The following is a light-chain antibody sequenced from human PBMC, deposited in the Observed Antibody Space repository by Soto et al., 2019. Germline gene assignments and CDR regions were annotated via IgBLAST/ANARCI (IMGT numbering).Light chain of an antibody. Sequence: EIVLTQSPATLSLSPGERATLSCRASQSVSSYLAWYQQKPGQAPRLLIYDASNRATGIPARFSGSGSGTDFTLTISSLEHEDVAFYYCQQRSTWPLTFGGGTKVEIK. CDR3: QQRSTWPLT. J-gene: IGKJ4*01. CDR2: DAS. CDR1: QSVSSY. V-gene: IGKV3-11*01.